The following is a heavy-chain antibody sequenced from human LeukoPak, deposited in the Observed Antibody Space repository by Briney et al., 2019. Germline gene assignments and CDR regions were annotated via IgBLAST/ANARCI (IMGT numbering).Heavy chain of an antibody. J-gene: IGHJ4*02. D-gene: IGHD2-15*01. CDR1: GGTFSSYA. Sequence: GASVKVSCKASGGTFSSYAMSWVRQAPRQGLEWMGGIIPIFGIANYAQNFQGRVTITADKSTSTAYMELSSLRSEDTAVYYCARDSPHSGGSCYDYWGQGTLVTVSS. CDR3: ARDSPHSGGSCYDY. V-gene: IGHV1-69*10. CDR2: IIPIFGIA.